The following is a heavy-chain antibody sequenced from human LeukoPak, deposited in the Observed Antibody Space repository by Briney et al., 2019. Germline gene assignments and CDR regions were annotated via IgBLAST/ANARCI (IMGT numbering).Heavy chain of an antibody. CDR3: ARASQSSGYYFGPWGY. Sequence: SETLSLTCAVNGGSFSDYYWSWIRQAPGKGLEWIGDINHRGTTNYNPSLKSRVTISVDTSKIQLPLKLTSVTAADSAVYYCARASQSSGYYFGPWGYWGQGTLVTVSS. J-gene: IGHJ4*02. CDR2: INHRGTT. V-gene: IGHV4-34*01. CDR1: GGSFSDYY. D-gene: IGHD3-22*01.